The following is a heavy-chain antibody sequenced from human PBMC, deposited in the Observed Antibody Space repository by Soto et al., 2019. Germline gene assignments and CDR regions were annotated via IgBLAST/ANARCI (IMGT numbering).Heavy chain of an antibody. D-gene: IGHD3-10*01. Sequence: TLSLTCTVSSDSISSSSYYWGWIRQPPGKGLEWIGSIYYTGSTYYNPSLKSRVTISVDTSNNQFSLKLSSVPAADKDVYXXXXXXXXXRGXFSYWGXXT. J-gene: IGHJ4*01. V-gene: IGHV4-39*01. CDR2: IYYTGST. CDR1: SDSISSSSYY. CDR3: XXXXXXXRGXFSY.